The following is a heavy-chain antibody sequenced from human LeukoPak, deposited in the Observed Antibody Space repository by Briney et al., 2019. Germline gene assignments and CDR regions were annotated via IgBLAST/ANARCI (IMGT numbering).Heavy chain of an antibody. CDR2: ISTYNGNT. V-gene: IGHV1-18*01. Sequence: GASVKVSCKASGYTFTSHGISWVRQAPGQGLEWMGWISTYNGNTNYAQKLQGRVSMTTDTSTSTAYMDLRSLRSDDTAVYYCAREGSTGYYYAFDYWGQGTLVTVSS. J-gene: IGHJ4*02. CDR1: GYTFTSHG. CDR3: AREGSTGYYYAFDY. D-gene: IGHD3-22*01.